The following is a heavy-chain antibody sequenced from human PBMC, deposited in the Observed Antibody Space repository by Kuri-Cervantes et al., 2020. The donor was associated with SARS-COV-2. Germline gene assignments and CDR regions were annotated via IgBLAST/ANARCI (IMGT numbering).Heavy chain of an antibody. CDR2: IWYDGSNK. CDR3: ARDVKRITIFGVVIAYGMDV. J-gene: IGHJ6*02. D-gene: IGHD3-3*01. V-gene: IGHV3-33*01. Sequence: GESLKISCAASGFTSSSHGMHWVRQAPGKGLEWVAVIWYDGSNKYYADSVKGRFTISRDNSKNTLYLQMNSLRAEDTAVYYCARDVKRITIFGVVIAYGMDVWGQGTTVTVSS. CDR1: GFTSSSHG.